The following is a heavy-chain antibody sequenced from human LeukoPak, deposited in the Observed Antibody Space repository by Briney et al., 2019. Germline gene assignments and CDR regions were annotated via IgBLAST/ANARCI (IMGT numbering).Heavy chain of an antibody. CDR2: IPSSGSAI. Sequence: GGSLRLSCAASGFTFSSYVMSWVRQAPGKGLEWVSYIPSSGSAIYYAGSVKGRFTVSRDNAKNSLYLQMNSLRDEDTAVYYCAREEVDCGGDCLDYWGQGSQVTVSS. J-gene: IGHJ4*02. V-gene: IGHV3-48*02. CDR3: AREEVDCGGDCLDY. D-gene: IGHD2-21*02. CDR1: GFTFSSYV.